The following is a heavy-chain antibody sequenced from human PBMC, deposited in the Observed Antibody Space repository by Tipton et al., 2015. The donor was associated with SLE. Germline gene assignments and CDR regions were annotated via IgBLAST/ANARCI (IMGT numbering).Heavy chain of an antibody. D-gene: IGHD2-21*01. Sequence: TLSLTCTVSGGSISAQYWSWIRQPPGKGLEWIGYIYYSGDTNYNPSLKRRVTISVDTSKNQFSLKLTSVTAADTAVYYCARGPHGKPPYHYYGMDVWGQGTTVTVSS. V-gene: IGHV4-59*11. J-gene: IGHJ6*02. CDR2: IYYSGDT. CDR3: ARGPHGKPPYHYYGMDV. CDR1: GGSISAQY.